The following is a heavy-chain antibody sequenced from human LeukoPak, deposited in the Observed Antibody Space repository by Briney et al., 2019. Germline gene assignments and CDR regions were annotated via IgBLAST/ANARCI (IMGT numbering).Heavy chain of an antibody. V-gene: IGHV3-23*01. CDR2: ISGSGDST. D-gene: IGHD2-21*02. CDR3: AKSLGNIVVVTVVS. CDR1: GFTFSNYA. Sequence: EGSLRLSCAASGFTFSNYAMTWVRQAPGKGLEWVSGISGSGDSTYYADSVKGRFTISRDNSKNTLYLQMNNLRAQDTAVYYCAKSLGNIVVVTVVSWGQGTLVTVS. J-gene: IGHJ5*02.